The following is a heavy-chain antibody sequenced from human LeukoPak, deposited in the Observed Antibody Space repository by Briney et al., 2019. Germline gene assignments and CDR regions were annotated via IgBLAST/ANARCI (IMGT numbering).Heavy chain of an antibody. D-gene: IGHD6-25*01. CDR2: IYSTGNT. Sequence: SETLSLTCTVSGDFIRSGHYYWGWIRQSPGKGLEWMGSIYSTGNTHYNPSLESRLIISVDTSKNSFSLKLSSVTAADTAVYFCARDLWSTAAGIFDYWGQGTLVTVSS. V-gene: IGHV4-39*07. CDR3: ARDLWSTAAGIFDY. CDR1: GDFIRSGHYY. J-gene: IGHJ4*02.